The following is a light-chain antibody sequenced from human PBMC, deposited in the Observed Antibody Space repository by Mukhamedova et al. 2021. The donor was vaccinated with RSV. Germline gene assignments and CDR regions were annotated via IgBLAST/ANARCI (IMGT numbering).Light chain of an antibody. J-gene: IGKJ2*01. Sequence: GKAPDLLIYAASSLNNGVPARFRGSGFGTNFTLTISSLQPEEFVTYYCQQSYGLPRTFGQGTKLDI. CDR3: QQSYGLPRT. CDR2: AAS. V-gene: IGKV1-39*01.